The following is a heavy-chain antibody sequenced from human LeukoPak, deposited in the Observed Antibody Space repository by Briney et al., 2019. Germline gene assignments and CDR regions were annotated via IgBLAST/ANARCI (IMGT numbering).Heavy chain of an antibody. J-gene: IGHJ5*02. Sequence: PGGSLRLSCAASGFTFDDYAMHWVRQAPGKGLEWVSGISWNSGSIGYADSVKGRFTISRDNAKNSLYLQMNSLRAEDTALYHCARDHHFSEWRTNWFDPWGQGTLVTVSS. CDR3: ARDHHFSEWRTNWFDP. D-gene: IGHD3-3*01. CDR2: ISWNSGSI. V-gene: IGHV3-9*01. CDR1: GFTFDDYA.